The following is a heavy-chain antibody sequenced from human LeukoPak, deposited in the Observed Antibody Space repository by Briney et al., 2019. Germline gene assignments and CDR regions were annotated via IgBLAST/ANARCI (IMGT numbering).Heavy chain of an antibody. J-gene: IGHJ6*02. CDR3: ARDLIAVGEEVYYYYGMDV. Sequence: GGSLRLSCAASGFTVSSNYMSWVRQAPGKGLEWVSVIYSGGSTYYADSVKGRFTISRDNSKNTLYLQMNSLRAEDTAVYYCARDLIAVGEEVYYYYGMDVWGQGTTVTVSS. CDR1: GFTVSSNY. V-gene: IGHV3-53*01. CDR2: IYSGGST. D-gene: IGHD6-19*01.